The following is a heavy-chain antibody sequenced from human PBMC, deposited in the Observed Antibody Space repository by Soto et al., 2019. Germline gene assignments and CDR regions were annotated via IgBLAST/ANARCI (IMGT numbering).Heavy chain of an antibody. CDR1: GFTFSSYE. Sequence: QPGGSLRLSCAASGFTFSSYEMNWVRQAPGKGLEWVSYISSSGSTIYYADSVEGRFTISRDNAKNSLYLQMNSLRAEDTAVYYCARTFTAPTFYGMNVWGQGTTVTVSS. V-gene: IGHV3-48*03. J-gene: IGHJ6*02. CDR3: ARTFTAPTFYGMNV. CDR2: ISSSGSTI. D-gene: IGHD5-18*01.